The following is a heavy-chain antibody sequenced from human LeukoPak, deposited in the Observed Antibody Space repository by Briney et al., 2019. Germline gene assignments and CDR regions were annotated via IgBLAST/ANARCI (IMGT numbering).Heavy chain of an antibody. J-gene: IGHJ4*02. D-gene: IGHD3-10*01. V-gene: IGHV1-69*04. Sequence: SVKVSCKASGGTFSSYTISWVRQAPGQRLEWMGRIIPILGIANYAQKFQGRVTITADKSTSTAYMELSSLRSEDTAVYYCAREEYGSEGDYFDYWGQGTLVTVSS. CDR1: GGTFSSYT. CDR3: AREEYGSEGDYFDY. CDR2: IIPILGIA.